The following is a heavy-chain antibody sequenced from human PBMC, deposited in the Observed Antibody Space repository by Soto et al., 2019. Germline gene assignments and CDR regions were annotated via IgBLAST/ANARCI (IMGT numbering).Heavy chain of an antibody. CDR2: IYWDDDK. CDR1: GFSLSTSGVG. D-gene: IGHD6-19*01. V-gene: IGHV2-5*02. Sequence: QITLKESGPTLLKPTQALTLTCTFSGFSLSTSGVGVGWIRQPPEKALEWLALIYWDDDKRYSPSLKSRLTITKDTSKNQVVLTMTNMDPVDTAAYYCAHSIAVANFDYWGQGTMVTVSS. J-gene: IGHJ4*02. CDR3: AHSIAVANFDY.